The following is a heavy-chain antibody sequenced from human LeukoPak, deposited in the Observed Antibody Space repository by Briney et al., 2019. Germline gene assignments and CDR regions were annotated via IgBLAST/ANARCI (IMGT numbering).Heavy chain of an antibody. J-gene: IGHJ3*02. CDR1: GGSINSYY. D-gene: IGHD5-24*01. CDR3: ARDGQLRNAFDI. CDR2: IHYSGST. V-gene: IGHV4-59*12. Sequence: SETLSLTCTASGGSINSYYWSWVRQPPGKGLEWIGYIHYSGSTNYNPSLKSRVTISVDTSKNQFSLKLSSVTAADTAEYYCARDGQLRNAFDIWGQGTMLTVSS.